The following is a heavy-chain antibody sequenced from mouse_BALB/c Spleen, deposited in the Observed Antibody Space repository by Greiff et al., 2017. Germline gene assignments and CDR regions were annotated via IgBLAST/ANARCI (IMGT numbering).Heavy chain of an antibody. CDR2: INPGSGGT. CDR1: GYAFTNYL. V-gene: IGHV1-54*01. CDR3: ARRYYDYDAFAY. J-gene: IGHJ3*01. Sequence: QVHVKQSGAELVRPGTSVKVSCKASGYAFTNYLIEWVKQRPGQGLEWIGVINPGSGGTNYNEKFKGKATLTADKSSSTAYMQLSSLTSDDSAVYFCARRYYDYDAFAYWGQGTLVTVSA. D-gene: IGHD2-4*01.